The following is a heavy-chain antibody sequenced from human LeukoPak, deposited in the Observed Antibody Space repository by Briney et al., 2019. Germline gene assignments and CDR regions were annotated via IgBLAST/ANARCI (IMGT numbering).Heavy chain of an antibody. D-gene: IGHD6-19*01. CDR3: ARGPRIAVAAHWYFDL. CDR1: GGSFSGYY. V-gene: IGHV4-34*01. J-gene: IGHJ2*01. Sequence: SETLSLTCAVYGGSFSGYYWSWIRQPPGKGLEWIGEINHSGSTNYNPSLKSRVTISVDTSKNQFSLKLSSVTAADTAVYYCARGPRIAVAAHWYFDLWGRGTLVTVSS. CDR2: INHSGST.